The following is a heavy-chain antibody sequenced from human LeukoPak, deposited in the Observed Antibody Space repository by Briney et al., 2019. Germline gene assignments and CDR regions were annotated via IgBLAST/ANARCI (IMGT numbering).Heavy chain of an antibody. J-gene: IGHJ4*02. D-gene: IGHD3-22*01. CDR3: ARGPDYYDSSGYYSYYFDY. CDR2: IYYSGST. V-gene: IGHV4-59*01. Sequence: PSETLSLTCTVSGGSISSYYWSWIRQPPGKGLEWIGYIYYSGSTNYNPSLKSRVTISVDTSKNQFSLKLSSVTAADTAVYYCARGPDYYDSSGYYSYYFDYWGQGTLVTVSS. CDR1: GGSISSYY.